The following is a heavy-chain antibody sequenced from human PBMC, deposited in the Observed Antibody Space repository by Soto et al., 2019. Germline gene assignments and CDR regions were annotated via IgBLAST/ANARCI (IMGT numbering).Heavy chain of an antibody. CDR2: IYYSGST. Sequence: QVQLQESGTGLVKPSETLSLTCTVSGGSISSYYWTWIRQPPGKGLEWIGHIYYSGSTNYKPSLKSRVTISVDTSKNQFSLKLSSVTAADTAVYYCARGRAEDYDFVTAYYTHSFDYWGQGILVTVSS. D-gene: IGHD3-9*01. CDR3: ARGRAEDYDFVTAYYTHSFDY. CDR1: GGSISSYY. V-gene: IGHV4-59*01. J-gene: IGHJ4*02.